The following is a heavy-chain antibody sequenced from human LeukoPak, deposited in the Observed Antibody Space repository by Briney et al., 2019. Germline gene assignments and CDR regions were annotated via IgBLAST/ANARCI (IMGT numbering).Heavy chain of an antibody. V-gene: IGHV4-59*01. CDR2: IYYSGST. CDR1: GGSNSSYY. J-gene: IGHJ4*02. CDR3: ARGLINSGLHPFDY. D-gene: IGHD5-12*01. Sequence: PSETLSLTCTVSGGSNSSYYWSWIRQPPGKGLERIGYIYYSGSTNYNPSLKSRVTISVDTSKNQFSLKLSSVTAADTAVYYCARGLINSGLHPFDYWGQGTLVTVSS.